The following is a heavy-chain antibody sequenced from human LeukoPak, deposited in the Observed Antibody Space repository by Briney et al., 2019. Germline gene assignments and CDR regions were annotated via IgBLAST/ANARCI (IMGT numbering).Heavy chain of an antibody. V-gene: IGHV3-21*01. CDR2: ISGGSDYI. CDR3: ARWGLGPSFDY. D-gene: IGHD1-26*01. CDR1: GFMLNGYS. J-gene: IGHJ4*02. Sequence: GGSLRLSFAAPGFMLNGYSRTWVRQAPGKGLEWVSYISGGSDYIFYTDSVKGRFTISRDNAKKSLYLQLNSLRVEDTAVYYCARWGLGPSFDYWGQGTRVTVSS.